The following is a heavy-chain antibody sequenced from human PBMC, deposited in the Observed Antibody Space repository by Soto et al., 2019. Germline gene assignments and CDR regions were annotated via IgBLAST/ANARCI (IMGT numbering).Heavy chain of an antibody. D-gene: IGHD1-1*01. CDR2: TSDTGNT. CDR1: CGTITSYH. CDR3: ARDMHAGFTHDFDL. J-gene: IGHJ5*02. V-gene: IGHV4-59*01. Sequence: SETMSLTCIFSCGTITSYHWSWIRQFAGKGLEWIAYTSDTGNTNYNPSLKSRVTTSMDTSKNQLSLKLTSMTAADTAVYYCARDMHAGFTHDFDLWGQGTLVTVSS.